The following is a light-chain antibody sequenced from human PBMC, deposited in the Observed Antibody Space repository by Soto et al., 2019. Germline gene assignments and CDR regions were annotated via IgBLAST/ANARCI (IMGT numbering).Light chain of an antibody. Sequence: EMVMTQSPATLSVSPGERVTLSCRASQSISGHLAGYQQKRGQAPRLLIYGASTTATGIPARFSGSGSGAEFTLTINGLQSEDFAVYYCQHYNNWPPWTFGQGTTVEI. J-gene: IGKJ1*01. CDR3: QHYNNWPPWT. CDR2: GAS. V-gene: IGKV3-15*01. CDR1: QSISGH.